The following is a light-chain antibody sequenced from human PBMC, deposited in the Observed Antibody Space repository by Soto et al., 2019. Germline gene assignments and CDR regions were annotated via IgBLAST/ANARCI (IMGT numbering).Light chain of an antibody. CDR2: EVT. V-gene: IGLV2-14*01. Sequence: QSALTQPASVSGSLGQSITISCTGTSSDVGGYNYVSWYQQHPGKDPKVVIFEVTYRPSGVSSRFSGSKSGNTASLTVSGLPAEDEGDYYGSSYTSSSTWVFGGGTKLTVL. CDR3: SSYTSSSTWV. CDR1: SSDVGGYNY. J-gene: IGLJ3*02.